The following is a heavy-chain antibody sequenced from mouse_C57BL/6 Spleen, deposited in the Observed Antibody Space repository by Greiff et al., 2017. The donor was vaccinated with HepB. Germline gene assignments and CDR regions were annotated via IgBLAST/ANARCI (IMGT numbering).Heavy chain of an antibody. CDR1: GYTFTDYE. V-gene: IGHV1-15*01. J-gene: IGHJ4*01. CDR2: IDPETGGT. CDR3: TRTGAMDY. Sequence: QVQLQQSGAELVRPGASVTLSCKASGYTFTDYEMHWVKQTPVHGLEWIGAIDPETGGTAYNQKFKGKAILTADKYSSTAYMELRSLTSEDSAVYYCTRTGAMDYWGQGTSVTVSS.